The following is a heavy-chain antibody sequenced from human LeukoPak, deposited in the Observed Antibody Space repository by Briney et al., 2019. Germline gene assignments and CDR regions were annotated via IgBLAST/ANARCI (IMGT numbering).Heavy chain of an antibody. CDR2: IYYSGPT. V-gene: IGHV4-59*01. J-gene: IGHJ4*02. CDR1: GGSISSYY. CDR3: ASGSAVAAGGDY. D-gene: IGHD6-13*01. Sequence: SETLSLTCTVSGGSISSYYWSWIRQPPRKGLEWIGCIYYSGPTNYNPPVKSRVIISVDTSKNQFSLKLSSVTAADTAVYYWASGSAVAAGGDYWGQGTLVTVSS.